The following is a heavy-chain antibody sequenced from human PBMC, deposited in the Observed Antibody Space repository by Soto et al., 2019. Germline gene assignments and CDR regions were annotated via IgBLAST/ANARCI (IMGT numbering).Heavy chain of an antibody. CDR3: ARRNLVVVPAAAPQGGGWFDP. D-gene: IGHD2-2*01. CDR1: GGSISSSSYY. V-gene: IGHV4-39*01. CDR2: IYYSGST. J-gene: IGHJ5*02. Sequence: SETLSLTCTVSGGSISSSSYYWGWIRQPPGKGLEWIGSIYYSGSTYYNPSLKSRVTISVDTSKNQFSLKLSSVTAADTAVYYCARRNLVVVPAAAPQGGGWFDPWGQGTLVTVSS.